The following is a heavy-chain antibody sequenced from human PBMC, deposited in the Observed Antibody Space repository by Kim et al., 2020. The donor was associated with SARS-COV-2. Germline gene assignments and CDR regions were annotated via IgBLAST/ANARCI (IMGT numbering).Heavy chain of an antibody. CDR3: ARDKLLRYFDWSQNGMDV. J-gene: IGHJ6*01. CDR2: ISYDGSNK. CDR1: GFTFSSYA. Sequence: GGSLRLSCAASGFTFSSYAMHWVRQAPGKGLEWVAVISYDGSNKYYADSVKGRFTISRDNSKNTLYLQMNSLRAEDTAVYYCARDKLLRYFDWSQNGMDV. D-gene: IGHD3-9*01. V-gene: IGHV3-30*04.